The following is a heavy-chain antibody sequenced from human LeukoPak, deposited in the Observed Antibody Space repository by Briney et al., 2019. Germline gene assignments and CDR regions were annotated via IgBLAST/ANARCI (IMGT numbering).Heavy chain of an antibody. CDR2: ISSTGSYI. CDR3: AKEGGGGWPSRLYYFDY. Sequence: GGSLRLSCEASGFTFSSYSMNWVRQAPGKGLEGVSSISSTGSYIHYADSVKGRFTISRDNAKNSLSLQMNSLSAEDTAVYYCAKEGGGGWPSRLYYFDYWGQGTLVTVSS. J-gene: IGHJ4*02. CDR1: GFTFSSYS. V-gene: IGHV3-21*01. D-gene: IGHD6-19*01.